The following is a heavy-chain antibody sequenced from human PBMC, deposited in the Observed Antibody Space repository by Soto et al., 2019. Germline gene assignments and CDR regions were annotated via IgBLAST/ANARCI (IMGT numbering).Heavy chain of an antibody. CDR1: GGSFSGYY. CDR2: INHSGST. CDR3: ARGDRLVGASHY. Sequence: SETLSLTCAVYGGSFSGYYWSWIRQPPGKGLEWIGEINHSGSTNYNPSLKSRVTISVDTSKNQFSLKLSSVTAADTAVYYCARGDRLVGASHYWGQGTLVTVSS. D-gene: IGHD1-26*01. V-gene: IGHV4-34*01. J-gene: IGHJ4*02.